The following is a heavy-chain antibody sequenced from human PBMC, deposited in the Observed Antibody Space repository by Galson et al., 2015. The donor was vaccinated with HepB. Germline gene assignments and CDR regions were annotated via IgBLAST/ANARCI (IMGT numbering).Heavy chain of an antibody. Sequence: PALVKPTQTLTLTCTFSGFSLNIAGVSVNWIRQPPGKALEWLARIDWDDDKYYSASLKTRLTISKDNSKNQVVLTMTNMDPADTATYYCARTQWMVLDSWGQGTLVAVSS. D-gene: IGHD6-19*01. V-gene: IGHV2-70*11. J-gene: IGHJ4*02. CDR2: IDWDDDK. CDR1: GFSLNIAGVS. CDR3: ARTQWMVLDS.